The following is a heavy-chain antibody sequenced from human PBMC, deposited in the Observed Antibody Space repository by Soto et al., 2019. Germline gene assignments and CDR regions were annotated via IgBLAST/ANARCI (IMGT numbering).Heavy chain of an antibody. D-gene: IGHD2-15*01. J-gene: IGHJ5*02. V-gene: IGHV4-59*01. CDR1: GASISTYY. CDR3: ARDLKEYCSDGKCNWFDP. CDR2: ISYSGST. Sequence: SETLSLTCTVSGASISTYYWSWIRQPPGKGLEWIGYISYSGSTNYNPSLKSRVTISFDASKNEISLQVRSATAADAAVYYCARDLKEYCSDGKCNWFDPWGQGTLVTVSS.